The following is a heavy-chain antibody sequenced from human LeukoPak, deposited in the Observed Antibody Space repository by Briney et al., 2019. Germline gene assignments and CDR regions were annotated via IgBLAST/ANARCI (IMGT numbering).Heavy chain of an antibody. CDR2: IHYSVST. CDR1: GGSISSSSYY. V-gene: IGHV4-39*01. Sequence: SETLSLTCTVSGGSISSSSYYWGWIRQPPGKGLEWIGSIHYSVSTYYNPSLKSRVTISVDTSKNQFSLKLSSVTAADTAVYYCASVRYDFWSGYSNDAFDIWGQGTMVTVSS. CDR3: ASVRYDFWSGYSNDAFDI. D-gene: IGHD3-3*01. J-gene: IGHJ3*02.